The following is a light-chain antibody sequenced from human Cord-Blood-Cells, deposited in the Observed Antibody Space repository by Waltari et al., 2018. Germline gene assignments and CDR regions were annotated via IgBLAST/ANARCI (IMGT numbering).Light chain of an antibody. V-gene: IGLV1-44*01. Sequence: QSVLTQPPSASGTPGPRVTISCSGSSFNIGSNTVNWYQQLPGTAPKLLIYSNNQRPSGVPDRFSGSKSGTSASLAISGLQSEDEADYYCAAWDDSLNGVVFGGGTKLTVL. CDR2: SNN. J-gene: IGLJ2*01. CDR1: SFNIGSNT. CDR3: AAWDDSLNGVV.